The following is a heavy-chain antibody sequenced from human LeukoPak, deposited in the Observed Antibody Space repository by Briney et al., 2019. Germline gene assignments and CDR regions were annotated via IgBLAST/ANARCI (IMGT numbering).Heavy chain of an antibody. CDR3: ATSYGGKIVPFDY. CDR1: GASMNSFY. V-gene: IGHV4-4*09. J-gene: IGHJ4*02. D-gene: IGHD4/OR15-4a*01. CDR2: IYTRGST. Sequence: SETLSLTCTVSGASMNSFYLSWVRQPPRKGLEWIGRIYTRGSTDYNPSLQSRVTMSVDTSRNQFSLKLTYVTAADTAVYYCATSYGGKIVPFDYWGQGTQVTVSS.